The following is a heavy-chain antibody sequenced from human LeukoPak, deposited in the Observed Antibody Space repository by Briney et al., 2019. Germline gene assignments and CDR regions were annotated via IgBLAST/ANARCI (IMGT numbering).Heavy chain of an antibody. CDR2: IKYDGSET. CDR3: ARDSTLSNY. V-gene: IGHV3-7*04. CDR1: GLTFSSYW. Sequence: PEGSLRLSCAASGLTFSSYWMTWVRHAPGKGLEWVATIKYDGSETYYVDSVRGRFSISRDNAKNSLYLQMNSLRAEDTAVYYCARDSTLSNYWGQGTLVTVSS. D-gene: IGHD3-16*01. J-gene: IGHJ4*02.